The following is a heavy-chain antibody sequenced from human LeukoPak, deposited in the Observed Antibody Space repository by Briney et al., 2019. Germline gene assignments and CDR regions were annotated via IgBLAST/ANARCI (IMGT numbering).Heavy chain of an antibody. CDR1: GYTFTGYY. CDR3: ARDAAAAGSEAFDY. J-gene: IGHJ4*02. Sequence: VASVKVSCKASGYTFTGYYMHWVRQAPGQGLEWMGWINPNSGGTNYAQKFQGRVTMTRDTSISTAYMELSRLRSDDTAVYYCARDAAAAGSEAFDYWGQGTLVTVSS. D-gene: IGHD6-13*01. V-gene: IGHV1-2*02. CDR2: INPNSGGT.